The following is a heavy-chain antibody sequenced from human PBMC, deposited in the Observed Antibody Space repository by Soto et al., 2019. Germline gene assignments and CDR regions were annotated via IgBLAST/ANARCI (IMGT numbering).Heavy chain of an antibody. V-gene: IGHV3-30*18. CDR2: ISYDGSNK. J-gene: IGHJ6*01. D-gene: IGHD5-12*01. Sequence: QVQLVESGGGVVQPGMSLRLSCAASGFTFSSYGMHWVRQAPGKGLEWVAVISYDGSNKYYADSVKGRFTISRDNSKNTLYLQMNSLRAEDTAVYYCAKLQYMDIVATIVLGGMDVW. CDR3: AKLQYMDIVATIVLGGMDV. CDR1: GFTFSSYG.